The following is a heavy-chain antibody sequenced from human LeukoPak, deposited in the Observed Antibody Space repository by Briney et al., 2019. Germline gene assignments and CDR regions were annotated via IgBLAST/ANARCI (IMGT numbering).Heavy chain of an antibody. V-gene: IGHV3-11*01. CDR3: AKGVGSGWYVGYYFDY. CDR2: ISTRDNTI. Sequence: GGSLRLSCTASGFTFSDYYMSWIRQTPGKWLEWLSYISTRDNTIQYADSVKGRFTISRDNANNSVFLQMNSLRAEDTALYYCAKGVGSGWYVGYYFDYWGQGTLVTVSS. D-gene: IGHD6-19*01. J-gene: IGHJ4*02. CDR1: GFTFSDYY.